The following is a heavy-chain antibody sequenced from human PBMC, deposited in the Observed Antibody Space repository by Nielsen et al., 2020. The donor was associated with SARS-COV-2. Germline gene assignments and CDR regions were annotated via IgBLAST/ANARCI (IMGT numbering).Heavy chain of an antibody. CDR1: GVSISSYY. J-gene: IGHJ3*02. V-gene: IGHV4-59*01. Sequence: SETLSLTCTVSGVSISSYYWSWIRQPPGKGLEWIGYIYYSGSTNYNPSLKSRVTISVDTSKNQFSLKLSSVTAADTAVYYCAGRDYYDSSGYYDAFDIWGQGTMVTV. CDR2: IYYSGST. CDR3: AGRDYYDSSGYYDAFDI. D-gene: IGHD3-22*01.